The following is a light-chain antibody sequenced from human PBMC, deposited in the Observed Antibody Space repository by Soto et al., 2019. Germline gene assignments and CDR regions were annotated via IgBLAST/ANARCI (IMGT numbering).Light chain of an antibody. CDR2: EGT. CDR3: CSYALL. CDR1: NSDVGTHNL. Sequence: QSALTQPASVSGSPGQSITISCTGTNSDVGTHNLVSWYQQHPGKAPKLIIYEGTKRPSGVSNRISGSKSGNTASLTISGLQAEDEADYYCCSYALLFGTGTKVTI. J-gene: IGLJ1*01. V-gene: IGLV2-23*01.